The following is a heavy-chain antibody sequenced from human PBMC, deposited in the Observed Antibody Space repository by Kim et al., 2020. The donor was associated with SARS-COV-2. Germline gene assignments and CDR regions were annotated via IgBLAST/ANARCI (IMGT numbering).Heavy chain of an antibody. J-gene: IGHJ4*02. Sequence: GGSLRLSCAASGFTFSSYSMNWVRQAPGKGLEWVSYISSSSSTIYYADSVKGRFTISRDNAKNSLYLQMNSLRDEDTAVYYCARDSAFGLTYYYDSSGPGDYWGQGTLVTVSS. CDR3: ARDSAFGLTYYYDSSGPGDY. D-gene: IGHD3-22*01. CDR2: ISSSSSTI. V-gene: IGHV3-48*02. CDR1: GFTFSSYS.